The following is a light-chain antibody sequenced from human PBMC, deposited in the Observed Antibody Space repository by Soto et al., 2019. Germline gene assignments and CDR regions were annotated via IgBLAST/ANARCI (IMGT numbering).Light chain of an antibody. CDR3: QQYNNWPPWT. J-gene: IGKJ1*01. Sequence: AIHMTQSPSFLSASLLDRFIITCLSSQDIRNDLGWYQHKPGKAPKVLISAASNLQSGVPSRFSGSGSGTDFTLTISSLQSEDFAVYYCQQYNNWPPWTFGQGTKVDIK. CDR2: AAS. CDR1: QDIRND. V-gene: IGKV1-6*01.